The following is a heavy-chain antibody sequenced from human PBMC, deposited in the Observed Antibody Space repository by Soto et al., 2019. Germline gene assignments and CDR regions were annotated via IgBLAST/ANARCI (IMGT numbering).Heavy chain of an antibody. CDR1: GFTFSSYA. J-gene: IGHJ6*02. Sequence: PGGSLRLSCAASGFTFSSYAMHWVRQAPGKGLEWVAVISYDGSNKYYADSVKGRFTISRDNSKNTLYLQMNSLRAEDTAVYYCARRTPGDTAMAFPPNYYYYYGMDVWGQGTTVTVSS. CDR3: ARRTPGDTAMAFPPNYYYYYGMDV. CDR2: ISYDGSNK. V-gene: IGHV3-30-3*01. D-gene: IGHD5-18*01.